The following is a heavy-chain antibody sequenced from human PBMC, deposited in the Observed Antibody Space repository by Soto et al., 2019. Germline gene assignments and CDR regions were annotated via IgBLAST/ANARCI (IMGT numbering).Heavy chain of an antibody. CDR3: ARRSSPHYGMDV. D-gene: IGHD6-6*01. V-gene: IGHV4-31*03. J-gene: IGHJ6*02. CDR1: GGSITSGGFF. CDR2: LYYRGYT. Sequence: QVQLQESGPGLMKPSQTLSLTCSVSGGSITSGGFFWSWVRQDPGEGLELIAYLYYRGYTYYHPSRKSRLSISMDTSKNQFSLKLRSVTAADTAVYYCARRSSPHYGMDVWGQGTTVTVSS.